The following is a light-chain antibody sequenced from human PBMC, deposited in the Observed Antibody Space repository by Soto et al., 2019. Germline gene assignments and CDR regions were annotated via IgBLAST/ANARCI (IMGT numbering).Light chain of an antibody. Sequence: EIVMTQSPATLSVSPGERLSLSCRASQSVSNNLAWYQQKPGQAPRLLIYGASSRATGIAARFSGSGSGTEFTLPISSLQSEDFATYYCQQRHSYPITFGQGTRLEIK. CDR2: GAS. J-gene: IGKJ5*01. CDR3: QQRHSYPIT. V-gene: IGKV3-15*01. CDR1: QSVSNN.